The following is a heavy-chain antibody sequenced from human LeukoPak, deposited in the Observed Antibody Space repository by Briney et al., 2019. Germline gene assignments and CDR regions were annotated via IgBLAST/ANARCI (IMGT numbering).Heavy chain of an antibody. CDR2: IKQDGSEK. CDR3: ARDSGGISVVIPNWFDP. Sequence: GGSLRLSCAASGFTFSSYWMSWVRQAPGKGLEWVANIKQDGSEKYYVDSVKGRFTISRDNAKNSLYLQMNSLRAEDTAVYYCARDSGGISVVIPNWFDPWGQGTLVTVSS. J-gene: IGHJ5*02. D-gene: IGHD3-22*01. CDR1: GFTFSSYW. V-gene: IGHV3-7*01.